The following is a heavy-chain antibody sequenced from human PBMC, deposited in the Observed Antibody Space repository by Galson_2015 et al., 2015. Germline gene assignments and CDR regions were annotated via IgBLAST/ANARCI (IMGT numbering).Heavy chain of an antibody. J-gene: IGHJ4*02. CDR1: GFTFSSYA. D-gene: IGHD1-14*01. Sequence: SMRLSCAASGFTFSSYALHWVRQAPGRGVGWAAVISYDRSNKYYADSVKGRFIITRDNTKNTLYLQMSSLRAEETAVYYCARGVNQVSDFDYWGQGTLVTVSS. V-gene: IGHV3-30-3*01. CDR2: ISYDRSNK. CDR3: ARGVNQVSDFDY.